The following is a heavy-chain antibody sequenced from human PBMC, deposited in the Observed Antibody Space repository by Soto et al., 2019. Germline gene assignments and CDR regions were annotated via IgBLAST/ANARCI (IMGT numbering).Heavy chain of an antibody. Sequence: QVQLVQSGAEVKKPGSSVKVSCKASGGTFSSYAISWVRQAPGQGLEWMGGIIPIFGTANYAQKFQGRVTITADKSTSTAYMELSSLRSEDTAVYYCARDNRVLRFLENWFDPWGQGTLVTVSS. CDR3: ARDNRVLRFLENWFDP. V-gene: IGHV1-69*06. D-gene: IGHD3-3*01. CDR1: GGTFSSYA. CDR2: IIPIFGTA. J-gene: IGHJ5*02.